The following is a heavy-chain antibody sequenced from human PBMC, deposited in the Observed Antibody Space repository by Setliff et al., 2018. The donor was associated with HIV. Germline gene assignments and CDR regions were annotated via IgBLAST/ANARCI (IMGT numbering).Heavy chain of an antibody. CDR3: ARDRSNYGSGSSAYNWFDP. J-gene: IGHJ5*02. V-gene: IGHV4-4*07. Sequence: SETLSLTCTVSGGSLGGYYWSWIRQPAGKRLEWIGRIFASGTTNYNPSLKSRVSMSIDTSKDQFSLNLNSVTAADTAVYFCARDRSNYGSGSSAYNWFDPWGLGTLVTVSS. CDR1: GGSLGGYY. CDR2: IFASGTT. D-gene: IGHD3-10*01.